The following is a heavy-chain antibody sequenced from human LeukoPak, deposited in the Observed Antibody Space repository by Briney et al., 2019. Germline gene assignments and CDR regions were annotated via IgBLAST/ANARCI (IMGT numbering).Heavy chain of an antibody. CDR3: ARHDYYDSSGYLFDY. J-gene: IGHJ4*02. Sequence: SETLSLTCAVYGGSFSGYYWSWIRQPPGKGLEWIGYIYYSGSTNYNPSLKSRVTISVDTSKNQFSLKLSSVTAADTAVYYCARHDYYDSSGYLFDYWGQGTLVTVSS. D-gene: IGHD3-22*01. CDR2: IYYSGST. CDR1: GGSFSGYY. V-gene: IGHV4-59*08.